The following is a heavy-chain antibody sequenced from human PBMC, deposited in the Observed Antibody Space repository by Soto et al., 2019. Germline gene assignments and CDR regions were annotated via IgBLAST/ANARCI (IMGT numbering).Heavy chain of an antibody. J-gene: IGHJ4*02. CDR2: ISGSGAAT. CDR3: AIAHTDSISDNYCDY. D-gene: IGHD2-2*02. CDR1: GFTFSSYA. V-gene: IGHV3-23*01. Sequence: EVQLLESGGGLVQPGGSLRLSCAASGFTFSSYAMNWVRRAPGKGLEWVSSISGSGAATYYADSVKGRFTISRDNSRNTVYVHMTGLRAEDTALCFGAIAHTDSISDNYCDYWGQGTLVSVSS.